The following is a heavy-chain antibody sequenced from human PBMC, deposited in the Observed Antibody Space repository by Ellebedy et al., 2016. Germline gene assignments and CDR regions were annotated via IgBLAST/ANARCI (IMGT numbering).Heavy chain of an antibody. Sequence: GGSLRLXXATSGLPFRTFFMSWVRQPPGKGLEWVSIISGDGRTTYFADSVKGRFSISRDNVKNILFLQMNNLRADDTAVYYCRQGHYADYWGQGTLVTVSS. CDR3: RQGHYADY. V-gene: IGHV3-23*01. CDR2: ISGDGRTT. CDR1: GLPFRTFF. J-gene: IGHJ4*02.